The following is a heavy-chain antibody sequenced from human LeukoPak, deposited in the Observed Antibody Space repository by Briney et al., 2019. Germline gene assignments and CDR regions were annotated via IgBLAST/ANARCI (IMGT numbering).Heavy chain of an antibody. CDR3: ATARASTVTPFDY. V-gene: IGHV3-48*01. CDR1: GFTFSSYS. J-gene: IGHJ4*02. Sequence: PGGSLRLSCAASGFTFSSYSMNWVRQAPGKGLEWVSYISTSTNTINYADSVKGRFTISRDNAKNSLYLQMNSLRAEDTAVYYCATARASTVTPFDYWGQGTLVTVSS. CDR2: ISTSTNTI. D-gene: IGHD4-11*01.